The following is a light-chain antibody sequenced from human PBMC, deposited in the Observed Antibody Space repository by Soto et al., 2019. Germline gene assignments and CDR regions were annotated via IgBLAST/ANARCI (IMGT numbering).Light chain of an antibody. CDR3: QKSRNCPQT. CDR2: EAS. CDR1: QRVNNF. V-gene: IGKV3-11*01. J-gene: IGKJ1*01. Sequence: EIVWTQSPATLSFSPGERATLSCRASQRVNNFLAWYQQRPGQAPRLLMYEASNRATVVPARFRGSGSGTDFPLTISSLEPEDFAIYYCQKSRNCPQTFGQGTPVEIK.